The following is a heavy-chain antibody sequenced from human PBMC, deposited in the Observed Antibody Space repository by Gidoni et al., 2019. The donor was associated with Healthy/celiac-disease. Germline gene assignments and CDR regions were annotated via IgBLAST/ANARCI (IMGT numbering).Heavy chain of an antibody. D-gene: IGHD2-2*01. V-gene: IGHV4-61*02. CDR2: IYTSGST. CDR3: ARQRTSCWDP. Sequence: QVQLQESGPGLVKPSQTLSLTCTVSVGSISSGSYYWSWIRQPAGKGLEWIGRIYTSGSTNYNPSLKSRVTISVDTSKNQFSLKLSSVTAADTAVYYCARQRTSCWDPWGQGTLVTVSS. CDR1: VGSISSGSYY. J-gene: IGHJ5*02.